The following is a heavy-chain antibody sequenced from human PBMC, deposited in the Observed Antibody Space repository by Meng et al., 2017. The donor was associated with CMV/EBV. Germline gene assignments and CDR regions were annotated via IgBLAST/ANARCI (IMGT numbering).Heavy chain of an antibody. Sequence: GESLKISCAASGFTFSSYAMHWVRQAPGKGLEWVAVISYDGSNKYYADSVKGRFTISRDNSKNTLYLQMNSLRAEDTAVYYCARARRKVRDYWYFDLWGRGTLVTVSS. CDR3: ARARRKVRDYWYFDL. CDR1: GFTFSSYA. V-gene: IGHV3-30*04. D-gene: IGHD1-14*01. J-gene: IGHJ2*01. CDR2: ISYDGSNK.